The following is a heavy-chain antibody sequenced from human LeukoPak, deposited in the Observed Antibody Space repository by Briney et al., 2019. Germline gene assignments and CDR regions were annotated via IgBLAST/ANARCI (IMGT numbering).Heavy chain of an antibody. V-gene: IGHV3-30-3*01. Sequence: PGGSLRLSCAASGFTFSSYWMSWVRQAPGKGLEWVAFISYDGSNKYYADSVKGRFTISRDSSKNTLYLQMNSLRAEDTAVYYCARAGDITIFGVVVFDYWGQGTVVTVSS. CDR2: ISYDGSNK. CDR1: GFTFSSYW. J-gene: IGHJ4*02. CDR3: ARAGDITIFGVVVFDY. D-gene: IGHD3-3*01.